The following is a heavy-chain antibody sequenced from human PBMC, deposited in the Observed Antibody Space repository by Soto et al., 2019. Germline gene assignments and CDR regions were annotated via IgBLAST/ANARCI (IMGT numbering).Heavy chain of an antibody. CDR1: GFTVSSNY. CDR3: ARVSLSLYFDY. CDR2: IYSGGST. Sequence: PGGSLRLSCAASGFTVSSNYMSWVRQAPGKGLEWVSVIYSGGSTYYADSVKGRFTTSRDNSKNTLYLQMNSLRAEDTAVYYCARVSLSLYFDYWGQGTLVTVSS. V-gene: IGHV3-66*01. J-gene: IGHJ4*02.